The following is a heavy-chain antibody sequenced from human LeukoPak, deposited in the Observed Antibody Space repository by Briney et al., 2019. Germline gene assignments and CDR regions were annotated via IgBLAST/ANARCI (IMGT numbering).Heavy chain of an antibody. CDR3: VRESNDVLTGYYDY. CDR2: IGTVGDT. D-gene: IGHD3-9*01. J-gene: IGHJ4*02. Sequence: GGSLRLSCAASGFTFSMYDFHWVRQATGKGLEWVSAIGTVGDTHYPGSVKGRFTISRENAKNSVYLQMDSLRAGDTAVYYCVRESNDVLTGYYDYWGQGILVTVSS. CDR1: GFTFSMYD. V-gene: IGHV3-13*01.